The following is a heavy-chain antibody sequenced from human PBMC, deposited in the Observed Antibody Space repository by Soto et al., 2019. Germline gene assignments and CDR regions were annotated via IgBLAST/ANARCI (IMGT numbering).Heavy chain of an antibody. Sequence: GGSLRLSCAASGFTFSSYSMNWVRQAPGKGLEWVSLVSFESNYIYYADSVKGRFTISRDNAKNSVYLQMNSLRAEDTAVYYCARERGWQLYFDYWGQGALVTVSS. J-gene: IGHJ4*02. D-gene: IGHD6-13*01. CDR3: ARERGWQLYFDY. CDR2: VSFESNYI. CDR1: GFTFSSYS. V-gene: IGHV3-21*01.